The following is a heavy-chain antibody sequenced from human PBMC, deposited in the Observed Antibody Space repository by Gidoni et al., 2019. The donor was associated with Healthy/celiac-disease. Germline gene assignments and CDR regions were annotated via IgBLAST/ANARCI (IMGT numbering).Heavy chain of an antibody. CDR1: GFTFSSYA. CDR3: AKGYGDYVGSDY. Sequence: EVQLLESGGGLVQPGGSLRLSCAASGFTFSSYAMSWVRQAPGQGLEWVSAISGSGGSTYYADSVKGRFTISRDNSKNTLYLQMNSLRAEDTAVYYCAKGYGDYVGSDYWGQGTLVTVSS. CDR2: ISGSGGST. D-gene: IGHD4-17*01. V-gene: IGHV3-23*01. J-gene: IGHJ4*02.